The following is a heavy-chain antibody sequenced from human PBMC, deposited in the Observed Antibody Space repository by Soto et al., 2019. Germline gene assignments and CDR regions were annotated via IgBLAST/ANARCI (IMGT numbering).Heavy chain of an antibody. CDR3: AKYTGYSLGSYYMDV. Sequence: HPGGSLRLSCAASGFTFSIYAMTWVRQAPGKGLEWVSEISGSGGSANYADSVKGRFTISRDNSKNTLSLQMNSLRAEDTAVYYCAKYTGYSLGSYYMDVWGKGTTVTVSS. CDR1: GFTFSIYA. CDR2: ISGSGGSA. J-gene: IGHJ6*03. D-gene: IGHD3-9*01. V-gene: IGHV3-23*01.